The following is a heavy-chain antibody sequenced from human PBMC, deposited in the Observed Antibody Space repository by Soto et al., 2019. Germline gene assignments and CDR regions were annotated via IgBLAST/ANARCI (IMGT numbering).Heavy chain of an antibody. V-gene: IGHV4-30-2*01. CDR2: IYHSGST. Sequence: ASETLSLTCAVFGGSISSGGYSWSWIRQPPGKGLEWIGYIYHSGSTYYNPSLKSRVTISVDRSKNQFSLKLSSVTAADTAVYYCAREITTVVTPDNWFDPWGKGTLFTVSS. CDR3: AREITTVVTPDNWFDP. CDR1: GGSISSGGYS. D-gene: IGHD4-17*01. J-gene: IGHJ5*02.